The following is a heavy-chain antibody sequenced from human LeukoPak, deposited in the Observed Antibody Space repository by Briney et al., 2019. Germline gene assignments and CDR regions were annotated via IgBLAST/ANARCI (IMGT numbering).Heavy chain of an antibody. CDR2: INPSGST. D-gene: IGHD3-22*01. J-gene: IGHJ6*03. CDR3: ARGRQEISMILVVMTGVSYYLDV. CDR1: GGSFSDYY. V-gene: IGHV4-34*01. Sequence: SETLSLTCAVYGGSFSDYYWTWIRQSPGKGLEWIGEINPSGSTYYNPSLKSRLTISGDTSKSQFSLRLTSVTAADTAVYYCARGRQEISMILVVMTGVSYYLDVWGKGTTVTVS.